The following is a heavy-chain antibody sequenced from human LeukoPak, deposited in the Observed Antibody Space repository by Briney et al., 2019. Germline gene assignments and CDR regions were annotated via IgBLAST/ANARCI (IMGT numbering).Heavy chain of an antibody. D-gene: IGHD1-26*01. CDR1: GGTFSSYA. Sequence: ASVKVSCKASGGTFSSYAISWVRQAPGQELEWMGGIIPIFGTANYAQKFQGRVTITTDESTSTAYMELSSPRSEDTAVYYCARGAEWELLRSFDYWGQGTLVTVSS. V-gene: IGHV1-69*05. CDR2: IIPIFGTA. J-gene: IGHJ4*02. CDR3: ARGAEWELLRSFDY.